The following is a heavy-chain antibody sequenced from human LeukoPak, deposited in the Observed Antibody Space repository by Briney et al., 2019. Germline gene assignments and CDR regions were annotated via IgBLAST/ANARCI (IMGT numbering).Heavy chain of an antibody. CDR3: ARRWNYGRNYYIDV. CDR1: GGSFSNYY. CDR2: INDSGRI. V-gene: IGHV4-34*01. Sequence: SETLSLTCAVYGGSFSNYYWSWVRQPPGKGLEWIGEINDSGRINYNPSLMSRVTVSVDTSKNQFSLRLTSVTATDTAVYYCARRWNYGRNYYIDVWGSGATVSVSS. D-gene: IGHD1-7*01. J-gene: IGHJ6*03.